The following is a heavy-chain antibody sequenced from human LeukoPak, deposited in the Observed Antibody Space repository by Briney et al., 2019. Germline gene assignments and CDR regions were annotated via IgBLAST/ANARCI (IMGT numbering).Heavy chain of an antibody. CDR3: ARGTTYYPGVDY. CDR2: IKPDGSEK. Sequence: LSGGSLRLSCAASGFTFSSYWMSWVRQAPGKGLEWVGNIKPDGSEKSYVDSVGGRFTTSRDNTKNSLYLQMHSLRAEDTAVYYCARGTTYYPGVDYWGQGTLVIVST. D-gene: IGHD2-21*01. CDR1: GFTFSSYW. J-gene: IGHJ4*02. V-gene: IGHV3-7*01.